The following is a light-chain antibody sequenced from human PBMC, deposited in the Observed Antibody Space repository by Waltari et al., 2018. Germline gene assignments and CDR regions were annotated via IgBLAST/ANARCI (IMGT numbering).Light chain of an antibody. CDR2: ENT. V-gene: IGLV1-51*02. Sequence: QSVLTQPPSVSAAPGPRVTISCSGGSSNIGHNYVSWYRQFPGTAPKLLSYENTERPSGIPGRFSGSKSGTSATLDITGLQAGDEADYYCGTWDSSLSGAVFGGGTHLTVL. CDR3: GTWDSSLSGAV. J-gene: IGLJ7*01. CDR1: SSNIGHNY.